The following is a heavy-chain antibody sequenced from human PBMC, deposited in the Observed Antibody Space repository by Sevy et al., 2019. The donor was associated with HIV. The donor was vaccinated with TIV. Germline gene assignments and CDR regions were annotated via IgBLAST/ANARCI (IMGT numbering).Heavy chain of an antibody. V-gene: IGHV3-30*04. D-gene: IGHD2-21*02. CDR3: VRGRVTSHYYDY. Sequence: GGSLRLSCAASRFTFSTYAIHWVRQAPGKGLEWVAVISYDGSNKYYADSVKGRFTISRDNSKHTLYLQMNSLRVEDTAVYYCVRGRVTSHYYDYWGQGTLVTVSS. CDR1: RFTFSTYA. CDR2: ISYDGSNK. J-gene: IGHJ4*02.